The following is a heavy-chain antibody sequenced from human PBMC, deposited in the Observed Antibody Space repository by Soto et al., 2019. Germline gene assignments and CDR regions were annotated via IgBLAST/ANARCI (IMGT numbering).Heavy chain of an antibody. CDR2: INSDGSST. D-gene: IGHD6-6*01. CDR3: ARGYSSSWSPGMDV. J-gene: IGHJ6*02. Sequence: GGSLRLSCAASGFTFSSYWMHWVRQAPGKGLVWVSRINSDGSSTSYADSVKGRFTISRDNAKNTLYLQMNSLRAEDTAVYYYARGYSSSWSPGMDVWGQGTTVTVSS. CDR1: GFTFSSYW. V-gene: IGHV3-74*01.